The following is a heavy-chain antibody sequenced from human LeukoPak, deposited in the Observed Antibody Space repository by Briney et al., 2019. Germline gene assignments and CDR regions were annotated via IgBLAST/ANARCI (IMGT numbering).Heavy chain of an antibody. CDR2: IYPSDSDT. CDR1: GYSFTNYW. V-gene: IGHV5-51*01. CDR3: ARPSNSGYDF. J-gene: IGHJ4*02. Sequence: KPGESLKISCKASGYSFTNYWIGWVRQMPGKGLEWMGIIYPSDSDTRYSPSFQGQVTISADKSISPAYLQWSSLKASDTGMYYCARPSNSGYDFWGQGALVTVSS. D-gene: IGHD5-12*01.